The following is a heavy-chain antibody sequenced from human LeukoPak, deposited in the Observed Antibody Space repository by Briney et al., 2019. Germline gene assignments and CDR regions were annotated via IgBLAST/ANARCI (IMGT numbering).Heavy chain of an antibody. CDR3: ARRSQEIDYWYFDL. Sequence: GESLKISCKGSGYSVTSYWIGWVRQMPGKGLEWRGIIYPGDSDTRYSPSFQGQVTISADKSISTAYLQWSSLKASDTAMYYCARRSQEIDYWYFDLWGRGTLVTVSS. D-gene: IGHD3-22*01. J-gene: IGHJ2*01. V-gene: IGHV5-51*01. CDR1: GYSVTSYW. CDR2: IYPGDSDT.